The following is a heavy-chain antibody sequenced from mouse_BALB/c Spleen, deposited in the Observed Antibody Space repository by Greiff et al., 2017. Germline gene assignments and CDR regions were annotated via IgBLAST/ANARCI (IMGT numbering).Heavy chain of an antibody. Sequence: EVQLQQTGPELVKPGASVKISCKASGYSFTDYIMLWVKQSHGKSLEWIGNINPYYGSTSYNLKFKGKATLTVDKSSSTAYMQLNSLTSEDSAVYYCARFSPIYDGYYDYFDYWGQGTTLTVSS. J-gene: IGHJ2*01. CDR2: INPYYGST. D-gene: IGHD2-3*01. CDR1: GYSFTDYI. CDR3: ARFSPIYDGYYDYFDY. V-gene: IGHV1-39*01.